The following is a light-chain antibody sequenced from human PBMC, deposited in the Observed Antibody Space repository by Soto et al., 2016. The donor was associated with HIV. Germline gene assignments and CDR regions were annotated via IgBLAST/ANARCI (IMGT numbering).Light chain of an antibody. J-gene: IGLJ1*01. CDR2: DDS. CDR1: NVGSKS. CDR3: QVWDSSSDHYV. Sequence: SYELAQPPSLSVAPRKTARITCGGNNVGSKSVHWYQQKPGQAPVLVVYDDSDRPSGIPERFSGSNSGNTATLTISRVEAGDEADYYCQVWDSSSDHYVFGTGTKVTVL. V-gene: IGLV3-21*03.